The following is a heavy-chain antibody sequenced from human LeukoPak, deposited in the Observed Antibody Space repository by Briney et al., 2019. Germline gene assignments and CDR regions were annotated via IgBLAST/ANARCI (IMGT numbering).Heavy chain of an antibody. V-gene: IGHV4-39*07. D-gene: IGHD3-3*01. Sequence: SETLSLTCTVSGGSITSSTDYWGWIRQPPGKGLEWIGSIYYSGNTYYDPSLKSRVTISVDTSNNQFSLKLSSVTAADTAVYYCARVDYDFWSGNTRWLDPWGQGTLVTVSS. J-gene: IGHJ5*02. CDR1: GGSITSSTDY. CDR2: IYYSGNT. CDR3: ARVDYDFWSGNTRWLDP.